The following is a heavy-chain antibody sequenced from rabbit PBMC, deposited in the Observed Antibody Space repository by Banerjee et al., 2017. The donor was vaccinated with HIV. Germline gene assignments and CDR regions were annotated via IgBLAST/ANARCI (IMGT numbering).Heavy chain of an antibody. J-gene: IGHJ4*01. CDR2: IVSGGSGST. CDR1: GFSFSNKVV. CDR3: ARRYDL. Sequence: QEQLVESGGGLVKPEGSLKLSCTASGFSFSNKVVMCWVRQAPGKGLEWIGCIVSGGSGSTYYASWAKGRFTISRSTSLDTVTLQMTSLTAADTATYFCARRYDLRGQGTLVTVS. V-gene: IGHV1S45*01.